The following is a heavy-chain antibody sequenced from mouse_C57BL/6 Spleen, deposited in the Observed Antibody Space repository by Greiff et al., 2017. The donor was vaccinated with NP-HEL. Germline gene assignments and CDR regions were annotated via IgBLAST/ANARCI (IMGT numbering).Heavy chain of an antibody. CDR3: ARPRSNHPFAY. V-gene: IGHV5-17*01. CDR2: ISSGSSTI. Sequence: DVQLVESGGGLVKPGGSLKLSCAASGFTFSDYGMHWVRQAPEKGLEWVAYISSGSSTIYYADTVKGRFTISRDNAKNTLFLQMTSLRSEDTAMYYCARPRSNHPFAYWGQGTLVTVSA. J-gene: IGHJ3*01. D-gene: IGHD2-5*01. CDR1: GFTFSDYG.